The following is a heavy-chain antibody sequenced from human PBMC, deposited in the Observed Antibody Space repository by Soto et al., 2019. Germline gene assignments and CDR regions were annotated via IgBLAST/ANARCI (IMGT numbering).Heavy chain of an antibody. CDR3: ASALIVLVPAARGRSYYYGMDV. J-gene: IGHJ6*02. V-gene: IGHV4-30-2*01. CDR2: IYHSGSS. Sequence: PSETLSLTCAVSDDSISGGGFSWSWIRQPPGKGLEWIGYIYHSGSSFYNPSLKSRVTISVDGPKNQFSLKVNSVTAADTAVYYCASALIVLVPAARGRSYYYGMDVWGQGTTVTVSS. D-gene: IGHD2-2*01. CDR1: DDSISGGGFS.